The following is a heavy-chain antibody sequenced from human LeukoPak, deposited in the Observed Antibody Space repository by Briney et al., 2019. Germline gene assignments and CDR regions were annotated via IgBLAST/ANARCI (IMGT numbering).Heavy chain of an antibody. Sequence: ASVRVSCKASGFTLTNYDINWVRQAPGQGLEWMGWMNPINGNTGYARKFQGRVTMTRDTSISTAYMELRSLTSEDTAIYYCVRDGEGVAISVNFWFDPWGQGTLVTVSS. J-gene: IGHJ5*02. CDR2: MNPINGNT. V-gene: IGHV1-8*01. CDR1: GFTLTNYD. CDR3: VRDGEGVAISVNFWFDP. D-gene: IGHD3-10*01.